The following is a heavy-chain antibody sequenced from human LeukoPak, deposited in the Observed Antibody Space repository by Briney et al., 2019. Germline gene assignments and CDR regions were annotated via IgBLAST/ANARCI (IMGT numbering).Heavy chain of an antibody. CDR3: ARADWNDDY. J-gene: IGHJ4*02. D-gene: IGHD1-1*01. CDR1: GFTFSSYS. Sequence: PGGSLRLSCAASGFTFSSYSMNWVRQAPGKGLEWVSYISSRSSTIYYADSVKGRFTISRDNAKNSLYLQMNSLRAEDTAVYYCARADWNDDYWGQGTLVTVSS. V-gene: IGHV3-48*01. CDR2: ISSRSSTI.